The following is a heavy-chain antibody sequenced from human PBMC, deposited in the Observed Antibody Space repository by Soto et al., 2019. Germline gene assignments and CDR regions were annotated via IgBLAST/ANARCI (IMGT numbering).Heavy chain of an antibody. CDR1: GDSISSGGYS. CDR2: IYHSGGA. Sequence: QLQLQESGSGLVKPSQTLSLTCAVSGDSISSGGYSWNWIRQPPGKGLEWIGNIYHSGGADYNPSLXSXLTITVDSSNNQFSLNLRSVTAADTAVYYCDRDSRNGYYLEYWGQGTLVTVSS. V-gene: IGHV4-30-2*01. CDR3: DRDSRNGYYLEY. J-gene: IGHJ4*02. D-gene: IGHD3-22*01.